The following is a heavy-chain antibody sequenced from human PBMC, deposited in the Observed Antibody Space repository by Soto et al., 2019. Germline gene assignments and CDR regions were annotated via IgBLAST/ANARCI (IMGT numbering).Heavy chain of an antibody. D-gene: IGHD5-18*01. J-gene: IGHJ6*02. CDR3: ARVSYGFNYYYYGMDV. Sequence: ASVKVSCTPSGYTFTVYYMHWVRHAPGQGLEWMGWINPNSGGTNYAQKFQGRVTMTRDTSISTAYMELSRLRSDDTAVYYCARVSYGFNYYYYGMDVWGQGTTVTAP. CDR1: GYTFTVYY. V-gene: IGHV1-2*02. CDR2: INPNSGGT.